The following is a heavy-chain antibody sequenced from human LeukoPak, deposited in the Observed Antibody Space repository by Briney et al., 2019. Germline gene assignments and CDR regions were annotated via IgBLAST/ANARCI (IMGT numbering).Heavy chain of an antibody. CDR2: ISGYNGKT. D-gene: IGHD3-10*01. J-gene: IGHJ4*02. CDR1: GYTFTSYG. Sequence: ASVKVSCKASGYTFTSYGINWVRQAPGQGLEWLGWISGYNGKTNYAQKFQGKVSMTTDTSTSTTYMEPRSLRSDDTAVYYCARDYRAVLLWFGELSNWGQGTLVTVSS. V-gene: IGHV1-18*01. CDR3: ARDYRAVLLWFGELSN.